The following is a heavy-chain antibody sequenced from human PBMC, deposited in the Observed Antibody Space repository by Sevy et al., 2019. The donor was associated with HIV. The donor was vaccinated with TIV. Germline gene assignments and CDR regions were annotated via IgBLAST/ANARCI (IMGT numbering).Heavy chain of an antibody. CDR3: AKTFKVYAPFPFDY. CDR2: ISYDGSNK. V-gene: IGHV3-30*18. CDR1: GFTFSSYG. Sequence: GGSLRLSCAASGFTFSSYGMHWVRQAPGKGLEWVAVISYDGSNKYYADSVKGRFTISRDNSKNTLYLQMNSLRAEDTDVYYCAKTFKVYAPFPFDYWGQGTLVTVSS. D-gene: IGHD2-8*01. J-gene: IGHJ4*02.